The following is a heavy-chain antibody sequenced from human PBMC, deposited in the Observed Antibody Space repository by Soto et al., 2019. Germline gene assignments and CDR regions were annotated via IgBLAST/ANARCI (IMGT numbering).Heavy chain of an antibody. V-gene: IGHV6-1*01. D-gene: IGHD4-4*01. Sequence: SQTLSLTCAISGDSVSSNSATWNWIRQSPSRGLEWLGRTHYRSKWYNDYALSVKSRIIINADTSKNQFSLHLNSVNAEDTAVYYCARVTTIAGGHYGMDVWGQGTTVTVSS. J-gene: IGHJ6*02. CDR1: GDSVSSNSAT. CDR2: THYRSKWYN. CDR3: ARVTTIAGGHYGMDV.